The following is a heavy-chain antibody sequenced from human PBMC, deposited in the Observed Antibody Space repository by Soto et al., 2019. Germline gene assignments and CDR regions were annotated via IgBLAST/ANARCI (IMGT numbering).Heavy chain of an antibody. Sequence: VQLVQSGAEVKKLGASVKVSCKASGYTFTSYGISWVRQAPGQGLEWMGWISAYNGNTNYAQNLQGRVTMTTDTSTSTAYMELRSLRSDDTAVYYCARDRSGYIYYDAFDIWGHGRMVTVSS. CDR2: ISAYNGNT. V-gene: IGHV1-18*01. CDR3: ARDRSGYIYYDAFDI. CDR1: GYTFTSYG. D-gene: IGHD5-18*01. J-gene: IGHJ3*02.